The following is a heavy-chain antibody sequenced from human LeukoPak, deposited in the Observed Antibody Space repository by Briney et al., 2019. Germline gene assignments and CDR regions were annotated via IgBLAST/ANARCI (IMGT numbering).Heavy chain of an antibody. D-gene: IGHD3-3*01. CDR2: ISWNSGSI. J-gene: IGHJ4*02. CDR1: GFTFDDYA. Sequence: PGGSLRLSCAASGFTFDDYAMHWVRQAPGKGLEWVSGISWNSGSIGYADSVKGRFTISRDNAKNSLYLQMNSLRAEDTALCYCAKVPIRFLEWFPFDYWGQGTLVTVSS. CDR3: AKVPIRFLEWFPFDY. V-gene: IGHV3-9*01.